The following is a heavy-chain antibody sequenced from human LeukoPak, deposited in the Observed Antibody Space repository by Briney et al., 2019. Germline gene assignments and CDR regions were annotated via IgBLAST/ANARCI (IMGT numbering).Heavy chain of an antibody. CDR3: ASSRYYYDSSGYYYFDY. V-gene: IGHV1-2*02. J-gene: IGHJ4*02. CDR2: INPNSGGT. CDR1: GYTFTGYY. Sequence: ASVKVSCKASGYTFTGYYMHWVRQAPGQGLEWMGWINPNSGGTNYAQKFQGRVTMTRDTSISTAYMGLSRLRSDDTAVYYCASSRYYYDSSGYYYFDYWGQGTLVTVSS. D-gene: IGHD3-22*01.